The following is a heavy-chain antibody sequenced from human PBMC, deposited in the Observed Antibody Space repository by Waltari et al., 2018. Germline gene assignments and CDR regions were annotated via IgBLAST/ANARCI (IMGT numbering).Heavy chain of an antibody. CDR2: FSRDGVTT. Sequence: EVQMVESGGGLVQPGGSLRLSCAASGFTFSVFSMHWVRQAPGKGLEYVSAFSRDGVTTYYADSVKGRFTISRDNSKNTLYLQMNSLRAEDTAVYYCARETRNSFDYWGQGTLVTVSS. D-gene: IGHD2-2*01. V-gene: IGHV3-64*07. CDR1: GFTFSVFS. J-gene: IGHJ4*02. CDR3: ARETRNSFDY.